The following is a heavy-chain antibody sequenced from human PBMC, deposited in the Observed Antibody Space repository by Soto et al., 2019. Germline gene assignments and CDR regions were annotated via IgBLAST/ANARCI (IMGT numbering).Heavy chain of an antibody. D-gene: IGHD3-9*01. CDR1: GYSFTSYW. J-gene: IGHJ4*02. CDR3: ATSRQDILTGYYTAILDY. CDR2: IYPGDSDT. V-gene: IGHV5-51*01. Sequence: PGEALTISCKGSGYSFTSYWIGWVRQMPGKGLEWMGIIYPGDSDTRYSPSFQGQVTISADKSISTAYLQWSSLKASDTAMYYCATSRQDILTGYYTAILDYWGQGTLVTVS.